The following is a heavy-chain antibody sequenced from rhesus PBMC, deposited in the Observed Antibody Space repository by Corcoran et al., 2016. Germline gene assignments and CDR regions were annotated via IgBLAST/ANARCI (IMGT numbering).Heavy chain of an antibody. J-gene: IGHJ4*01. CDR3: TSGNYKSY. V-gene: IGHV3S16*01. D-gene: IGHD1-44*01. CDR2: ISSASSYI. Sequence: EVQLVESGGGLVQPGGSLTLSCAASGFTFSSYGMSWVRQAPGKWLEWVSSISSASSYIYYADSVKGRFTISRDNAKNSLSLQMNSLRAEDTAVYYCTSGNYKSYWGQGVLVTVSS. CDR1: GFTFSSYG.